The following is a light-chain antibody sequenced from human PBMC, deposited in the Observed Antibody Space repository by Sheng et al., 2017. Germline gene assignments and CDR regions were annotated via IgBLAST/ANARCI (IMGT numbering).Light chain of an antibody. J-gene: IGKJ1*01. V-gene: IGKV1-5*03. CDR2: KAS. CDR1: QSISNW. Sequence: DIQMTQSPSTLSASVGDRVTITCRASQSISNWLAWYQQKPGKAPKLLIYKASSLESGVPSRFSGSGSGTDFILTISDLQPEDFATYYCQQTSSFPPTFGQGTKVEI. CDR3: QQTSSFPPT.